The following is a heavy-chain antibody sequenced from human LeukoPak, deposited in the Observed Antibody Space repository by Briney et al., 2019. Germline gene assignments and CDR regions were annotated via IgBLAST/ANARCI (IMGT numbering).Heavy chain of an antibody. CDR3: AREIRTVTTSQYYYYMDV. CDR1: GSTFSSYC. D-gene: IGHD4-11*01. CDR2: ISSSSSYI. Sequence: GGSLRLSCTASGSTFSSYCMNGVRQAPGKGLEWVSSISSSSSYIYYADSVKGRFTISRDNAKNSLYLQMNSLRAEDTAVYYCAREIRTVTTSQYYYYMDVWGKGTTVTVSS. J-gene: IGHJ6*03. V-gene: IGHV3-21*01.